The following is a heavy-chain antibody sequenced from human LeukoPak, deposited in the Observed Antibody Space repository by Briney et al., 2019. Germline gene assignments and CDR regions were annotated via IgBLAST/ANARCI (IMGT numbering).Heavy chain of an antibody. CDR3: AKDDSDFWSGPTYYFDY. V-gene: IGHV3-23*01. CDR1: GFTFSSYA. CDR2: ISGSGGST. J-gene: IGHJ4*02. Sequence: GGSLRLSCAASGFTFSSYAMSWVRQAPGKGLEWVSAISGSGGSTYYADSVKGRFTISRDNSKNTLYLQMNSLRAEDTAVYYCAKDDSDFWSGPTYYFDYWGQGTLVTVSS. D-gene: IGHD3-3*01.